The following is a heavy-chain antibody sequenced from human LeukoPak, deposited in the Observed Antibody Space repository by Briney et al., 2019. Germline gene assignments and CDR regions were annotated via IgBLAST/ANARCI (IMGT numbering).Heavy chain of an antibody. CDR2: IYYSGST. CDR3: ARALVSAAGTSEYFQH. V-gene: IGHV4-59*01. CDR1: GGSISSYY. D-gene: IGHD6-13*01. Sequence: SETLSLTCTVPGGSISSYYWSWIRQPPGKGLEWIGYIYYSGSTNYNPSLKSRVTISVDTSKNQFSLKLSSVTAADTAVYYCARALVSAAGTSEYFQHWGQGTLVTVSS. J-gene: IGHJ1*01.